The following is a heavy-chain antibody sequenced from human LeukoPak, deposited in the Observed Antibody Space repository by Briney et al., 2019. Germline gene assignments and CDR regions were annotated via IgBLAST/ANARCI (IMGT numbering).Heavy chain of an antibody. CDR1: GGTFSSYA. V-gene: IGHV1-69*05. CDR2: IIPIFGTA. D-gene: IGHD4-17*01. CDR3: AREGPYGYGDYANDY. Sequence: SVKVSCKASGGTFSSYAISWVRQAPGQGLEWMGRIIPIFGTANYAQKFQGRVTMTTDTSTSTAYVELRSLRSDDTAVYYCAREGPYGYGDYANDYWGQGTLVTVSS. J-gene: IGHJ4*02.